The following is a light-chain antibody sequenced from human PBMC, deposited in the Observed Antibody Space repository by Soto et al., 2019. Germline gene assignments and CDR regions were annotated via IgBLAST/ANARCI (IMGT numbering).Light chain of an antibody. J-gene: IGLJ1*01. V-gene: IGLV2-8*01. CDR3: CSHAGDNTYV. Sequence: QSVLTQPAAVSGCPGQSITISCTGTTSDVGGYNYVSWYQQHPGKAPKLMIYEVTKRPSGVPDRFSGSKSGNTASLTVSGLQAEDEADYFCCSHAGDNTYVFGTGTKVTVL. CDR1: TSDVGGYNY. CDR2: EVT.